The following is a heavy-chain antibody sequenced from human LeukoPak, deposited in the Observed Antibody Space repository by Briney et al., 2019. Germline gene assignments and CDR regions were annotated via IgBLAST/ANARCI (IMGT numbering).Heavy chain of an antibody. CDR1: GFTFSSYA. CDR2: ISGSGGTT. V-gene: IGHV3-23*01. CDR3: AKLRGGGRYYFDY. J-gene: IGHJ4*02. D-gene: IGHD6-19*01. Sequence: GGSLRLSCAASGFTFSSYAMSWVRQAPGKGLEWVSAISGSGGTTYYADSVEGRFTISRDNSKNTLYLQMNSLRAEDTAVYYCAKLRGGGRYYFDYWGQGTLVTVSS.